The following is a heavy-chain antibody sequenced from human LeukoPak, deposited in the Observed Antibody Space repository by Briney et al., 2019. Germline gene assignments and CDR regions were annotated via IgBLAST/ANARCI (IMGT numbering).Heavy chain of an antibody. D-gene: IGHD6-19*01. V-gene: IGHV3-48*03. J-gene: IGHJ4*02. CDR3: ATKVPGSSHFSS. CDR2: VSGSGDEI. CDR1: VFTFNNFE. Sequence: GGSLRLSRAASVFTFNNFEMNSVRQAPGKGLEWVSYVSGSGDEIRYGDSVKGRFTISRDNAKSSLYLQMDSLRAEDTAVYYCATKVPGSSHFSSWGQRTLVTVSS.